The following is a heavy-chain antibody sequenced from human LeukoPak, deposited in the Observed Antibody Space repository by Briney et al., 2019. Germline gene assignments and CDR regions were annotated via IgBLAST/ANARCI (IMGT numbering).Heavy chain of an antibody. CDR2: FGHSGTI. J-gene: IGHJ4*02. Sequence: PGGSLRLSCAASGLHFSAYDMHWVRQAPGEGLEWVAYFGHSGTIYYADSVRGRFTISRDNAKNSLHLQMNSLRADDTAVYYCAGYGDYPYWGQGTPVTVSS. V-gene: IGHV3-69-1*01. CDR1: GLHFSAYD. CDR3: AGYGDYPY. D-gene: IGHD4-17*01.